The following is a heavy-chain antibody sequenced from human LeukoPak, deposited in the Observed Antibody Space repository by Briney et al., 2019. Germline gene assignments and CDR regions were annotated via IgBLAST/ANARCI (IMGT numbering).Heavy chain of an antibody. CDR2: IYYSGST. V-gene: IGHV4-59*12. D-gene: IGHD6-6*01. CDR1: GRSISSYY. J-gene: IGHJ4*02. CDR3: ARLFRGQLGG. Sequence: SETLPHTCTVHGRSISSYYWSSIPQPPGKGQEWIGHIYYSGSTYYNPSLKSRVTISVDTSKNQFSLKLSSVTAADTAVYYCARLFRGQLGGWGQGTLVTVSS.